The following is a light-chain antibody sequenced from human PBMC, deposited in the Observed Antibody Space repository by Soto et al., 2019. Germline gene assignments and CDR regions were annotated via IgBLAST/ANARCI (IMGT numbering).Light chain of an antibody. CDR3: QSHDSSLSGYVV. J-gene: IGLJ2*01. V-gene: IGLV1-40*01. CDR1: SSNIGAGYD. CDR2: GNS. Sequence: SVLTQPPSVSGAPGQRVTISCTGSSSNIGAGYDVHWYQQLPGTAPKLLIYGNSNRPSGVPDRFSGSKSGTSASLAITGLQAEDESDYYCQSHDSSLSGYVVFGGRTKLTVL.